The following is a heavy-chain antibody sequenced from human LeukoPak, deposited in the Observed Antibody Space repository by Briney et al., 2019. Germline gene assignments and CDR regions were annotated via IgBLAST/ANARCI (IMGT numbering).Heavy chain of an antibody. CDR1: GLTFTNAW. Sequence: GSLRLSCAASGLTFTNAWMTWVRQAPGKGLEWVGRIKSKADGGTTDYAAPVKGRFTISRDDSKNALYLQMNSLKIEDTAVYYCTTSLTSGAYIDYWGQGTLVTVSS. J-gene: IGHJ4*02. D-gene: IGHD2-15*01. V-gene: IGHV3-15*01. CDR2: IKSKADGGTT. CDR3: TTSLTSGAYIDY.